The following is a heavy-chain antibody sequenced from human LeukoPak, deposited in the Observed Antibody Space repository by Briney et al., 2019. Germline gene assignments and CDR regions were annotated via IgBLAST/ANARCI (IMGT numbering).Heavy chain of an antibody. CDR2: IWYDGSNK. CDR3: ARDGDSGSYYFQH. J-gene: IGHJ1*01. V-gene: IGHV3-33*01. D-gene: IGHD1-26*01. CDR1: GFTFSSYG. Sequence: GGSPRLSCAASGFTFSSYGMHWVRQAPGKGLEWVAVIWYDGSNKYYADSVKGRFTISRDNSKNTLYLQMNSLRAEDTAVYYCARDGDSGSYYFQHWGQGTLVTVSS.